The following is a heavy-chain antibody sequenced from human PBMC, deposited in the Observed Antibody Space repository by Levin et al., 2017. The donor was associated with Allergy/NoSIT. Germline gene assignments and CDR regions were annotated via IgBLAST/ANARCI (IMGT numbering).Heavy chain of an antibody. CDR1: GYSFTNYG. J-gene: IGHJ4*02. CDR2: ISAYNGNT. V-gene: IGHV1-18*01. D-gene: IGHD6-19*01. Sequence: ASVKVSCKASGYSFTNYGITWVRQAPGQGLEWMGWISAYNGNTNYAQKFQDRVTMTTDTSTSTAYMDLRSLRSDDTAMYYCARDRGGIAVAGRSPDFDCWGQGTLVTVSS. CDR3: ARDRGGIAVAGRSPDFDC.